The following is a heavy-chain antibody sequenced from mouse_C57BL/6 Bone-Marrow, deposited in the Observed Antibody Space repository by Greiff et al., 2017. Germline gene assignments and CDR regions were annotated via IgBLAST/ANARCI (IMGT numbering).Heavy chain of an antibody. Sequence: VQLKESGPGLVKPSQSLSLTCSVTGYSITSGYYWNWIRQFPGNKLEWMGYISYDGSNNYNPSLKNRISITRDTSKNQFFLKLNSVTTEDTATYYCAPGSSYLAMDYWGQGTSGTVSS. CDR1: GYSITSGYY. CDR3: APGSSYLAMDY. V-gene: IGHV3-6*01. J-gene: IGHJ4*01. D-gene: IGHD1-1*01. CDR2: ISYDGSN.